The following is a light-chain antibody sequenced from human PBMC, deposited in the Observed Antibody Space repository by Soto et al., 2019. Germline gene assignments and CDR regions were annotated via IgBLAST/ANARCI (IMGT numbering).Light chain of an antibody. CDR2: GAS. CDR3: QQFGPSLLS. CDR1: QSVSSKS. V-gene: IGKV3-20*01. Sequence: ESVLTQSPGTLSLSPGERAPRSCRASQSVSSKSLAWYQQKPGQAHRLLIYGASSRATGIPDRFSGSGSGTDFTLTISGLEPEDFAVYYCQQFGPSLLSFGPGTKVDIK. J-gene: IGKJ3*01.